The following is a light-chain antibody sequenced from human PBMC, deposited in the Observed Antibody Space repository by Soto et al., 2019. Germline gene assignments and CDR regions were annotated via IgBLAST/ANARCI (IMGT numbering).Light chain of an antibody. Sequence: QPVLTQPPSASGTPGQRVIISCSGTASNIGRNAVNWYLQLPGTAPKVLIFRNDQRPSGVPDRFSGSRSGTSASLTITGLQSEDEADYYCLTWDDSLNGWVFGGGTKLTVL. J-gene: IGLJ3*02. CDR2: RND. CDR3: LTWDDSLNGWV. CDR1: ASNIGRNA. V-gene: IGLV1-44*01.